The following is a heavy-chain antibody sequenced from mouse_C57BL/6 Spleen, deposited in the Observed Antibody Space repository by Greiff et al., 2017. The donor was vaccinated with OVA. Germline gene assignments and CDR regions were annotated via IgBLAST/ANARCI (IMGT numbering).Heavy chain of an antibody. D-gene: IGHD1-1*01. J-gene: IGHJ2*01. CDR2: IDPSDSYT. CDR1: GYTFTSYW. V-gene: IGHV1-50*01. Sequence: VQLQQPGAELVKPGASVKLSCKASGYTFTSYWMQWVKQRPGQGLEWIGEIDPSDSYTNYNQKFKGKATLTVDTSSSTAYMQLSSLTSEDSAVYYCARWITTVVDYWGQGTTLTVSS. CDR3: ARWITTVVDY.